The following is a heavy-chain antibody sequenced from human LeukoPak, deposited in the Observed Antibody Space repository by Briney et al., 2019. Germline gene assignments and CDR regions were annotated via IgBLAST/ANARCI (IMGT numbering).Heavy chain of an antibody. CDR2: INNDGSST. D-gene: IGHD3-22*01. CDR3: ARESPSGSDAFDF. J-gene: IGHJ3*01. V-gene: IGHV3-74*01. Sequence: TGGSLRLSCAASGFTFSDYWMHCVRQAPGKGLVWVSRINNDGSSTSNADSVKGRFTFSRDNAKNTLYLQMNSLKAEDTAVYYCARESPSGSDAFDFWGQGTMVTVSS. CDR1: GFTFSDYW.